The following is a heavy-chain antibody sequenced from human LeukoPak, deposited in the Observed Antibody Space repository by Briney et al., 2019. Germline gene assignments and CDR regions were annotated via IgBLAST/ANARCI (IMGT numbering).Heavy chain of an antibody. CDR2: ISGSSSTT. V-gene: IGHV3-23*01. D-gene: IGHD4-23*01. J-gene: IGHJ4*02. Sequence: GGSLRLSCAASGFTFSSYAMSWVRQAPGKGLEWVSAISGSSSTTFYADSVKGRFTISRDNSKTTLYLQMNSLRADDTAVYYCAKDLPTPYFDYWGQGTLVTVSS. CDR3: AKDLPTPYFDY. CDR1: GFTFSSYA.